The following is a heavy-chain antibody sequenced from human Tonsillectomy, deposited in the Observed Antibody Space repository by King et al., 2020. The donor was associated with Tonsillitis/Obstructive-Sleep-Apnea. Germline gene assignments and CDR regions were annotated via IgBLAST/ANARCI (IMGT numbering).Heavy chain of an antibody. CDR2: IDPSDSYT. CDR3: ATQMIPDAFDI. V-gene: IGHV5-10-1*01. D-gene: IGHD3-16*01. J-gene: IGHJ3*02. CDR1: GYSFTNYW. Sequence: QLVQSGAEVKKPGESLRISCKGSGYSFTNYWISWVRQMPGKGLEWRGRIDPSDSYTNYSPSLQAHVTISADKSISTAFLQWSSLKASDTAMYYCATQMIPDAFDIWGQGTMVTVSS.